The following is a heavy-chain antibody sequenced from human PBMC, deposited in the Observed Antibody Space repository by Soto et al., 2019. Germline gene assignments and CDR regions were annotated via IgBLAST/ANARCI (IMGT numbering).Heavy chain of an antibody. V-gene: IGHV4-59*01. J-gene: IGHJ4*02. CDR2: IYYSGST. CDR1: GGSISSYY. Sequence: SETLSLTCTVSGGSISSYYWSWIRQPPGKGLEWIGYIYYSGSTNYNPSLKSRVTISVDTSKNQFSLKLSSVTAADTAVYYCARDREGYFDYWGQGNLVPVS. CDR3: ARDREGYFDY.